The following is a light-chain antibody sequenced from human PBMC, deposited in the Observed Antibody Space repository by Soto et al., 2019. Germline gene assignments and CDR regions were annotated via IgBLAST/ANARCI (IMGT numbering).Light chain of an antibody. J-gene: IGLJ1*01. Sequence: QSVLTQPASVSGSPGQSITMSCTGTSSDVGGYNYVSWYQQHPGKAPKLMIYEVSNRPSGVSNRFPGSKSGNTASLTISGLQAEDEADYYCSSYTSSSPYVFGTGTKVTVL. CDR2: EVS. CDR3: SSYTSSSPYV. V-gene: IGLV2-14*01. CDR1: SSDVGGYNY.